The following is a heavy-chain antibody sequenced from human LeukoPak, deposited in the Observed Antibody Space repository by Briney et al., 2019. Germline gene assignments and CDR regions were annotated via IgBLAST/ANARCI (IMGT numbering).Heavy chain of an antibody. D-gene: IGHD4-23*01. CDR1: GGSISSYY. V-gene: IGHV4-59*08. CDR3: ARHTGYGAHSGDAFDI. J-gene: IGHJ3*02. Sequence: SETLPLTCTVSGGSISSYYWSWIRQPPGKGLEWIGYIYYSGSTNYNPSLKSRVTISVDTSKNQFSLKLSSVTAADTAVYYCARHTGYGAHSGDAFDIWGQGTMVTVSS. CDR2: IYYSGST.